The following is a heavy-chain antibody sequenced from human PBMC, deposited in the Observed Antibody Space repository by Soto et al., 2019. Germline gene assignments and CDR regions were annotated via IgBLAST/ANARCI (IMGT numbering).Heavy chain of an antibody. CDR3: ARGQITGTTSYYYYGMDV. D-gene: IGHD1-7*01. J-gene: IGHJ6*02. CDR2: TYYRSKWYN. V-gene: IGHV6-1*01. CDR1: GDSVSSNSAA. Sequence: PSQTLSLTCAISGDSVSSNSAAWNWIRQSPSRGLEWLGRTYYRSKWYNDYAVSVKSRITINPDTSKNQFSLQLNSVTPEDTAVYYCARGQITGTTSYYYYGMDVWGQGTTVTVSS.